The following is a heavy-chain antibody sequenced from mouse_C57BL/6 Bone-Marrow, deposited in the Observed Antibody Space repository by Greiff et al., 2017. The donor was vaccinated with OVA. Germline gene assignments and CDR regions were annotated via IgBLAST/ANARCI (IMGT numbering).Heavy chain of an antibody. J-gene: IGHJ3*01. CDR2: IYPGSGNT. D-gene: IGHD4-1*01. CDR3: AREGGTGTFAY. V-gene: IGHV1-76*01. Sequence: VKLVESGAELVRPGASVKLSCKASGYTFTDYYINWVKQRPGQGLEWIARIYPGSGNTYYNEKFKGKATLTAEKSSSTAYMQLSSLTSEDSAVYFCAREGGTGTFAYWGQGTLVTVSA. CDR1: GYTFTDYY.